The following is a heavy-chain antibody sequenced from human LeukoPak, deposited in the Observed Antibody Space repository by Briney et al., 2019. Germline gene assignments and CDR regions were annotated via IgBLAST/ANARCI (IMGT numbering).Heavy chain of an antibody. CDR3: AKFPVGYCTSSSCYYFDY. D-gene: IGHD2-2*01. J-gene: IGHJ4*02. V-gene: IGHV3-23*01. CDR2: ISGSGGTT. Sequence: GGSLRLSCAASGFTFSSYAMSWVRLAPGKGLEWVSGISGSGGTTYYADSVKGRFTISRDNSKNTLYLQMNSLRAEDTAIYYCAKFPVGYCTSSSCYYFDYWGQGTLVTVSS. CDR1: GFTFSSYA.